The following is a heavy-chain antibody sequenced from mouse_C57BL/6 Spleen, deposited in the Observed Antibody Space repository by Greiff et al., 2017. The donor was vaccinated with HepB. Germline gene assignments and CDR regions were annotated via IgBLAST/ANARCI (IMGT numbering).Heavy chain of an antibody. V-gene: IGHV1-54*01. CDR1: GYAFTNYL. CDR2: INPGSGGT. CDR3: ARGAYYSNYAWFAY. J-gene: IGHJ3*01. D-gene: IGHD2-5*01. Sequence: VKLQESGAELVRPGTSVKVSCKASGYAFTNYLIEWVKQRPGQGLEWIGVINPGSGGTNYNEKFKGKATLTADKSSSTAYMQLSSLTSEDSAVYFCARGAYYSNYAWFAYWGQGTLVTVSA.